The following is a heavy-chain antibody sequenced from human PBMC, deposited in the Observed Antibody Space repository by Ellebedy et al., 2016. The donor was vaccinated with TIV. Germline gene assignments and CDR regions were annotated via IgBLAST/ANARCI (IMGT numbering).Heavy chain of an antibody. V-gene: IGHV1-46*01. J-gene: IGHJ4*02. CDR2: INPSGGST. CDR3: AQVDTAMVGV. D-gene: IGHD5-18*01. CDR1: GYTFTSNH. Sequence: AASVKVSCKASGYTFTSNHFHWVRQAPGQGLEWKGIINPSGGSTTYAQKFQDRVTMTRDTSTSTVYMELSSLRSEDSAVYYCAQVDTAMVGVWGQGTLVAVSS.